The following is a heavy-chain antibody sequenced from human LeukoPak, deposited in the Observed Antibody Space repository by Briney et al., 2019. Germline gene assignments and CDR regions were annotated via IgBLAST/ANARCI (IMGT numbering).Heavy chain of an antibody. CDR3: ARDNKYYAN. V-gene: IGHV3-33*01. D-gene: IGHD2-8*01. CDR1: GFTFSSYG. CDR2: IWYDGSNK. J-gene: IGHJ4*02. Sequence: SGGSLRHSCAASGFTFSSYGMHWVRQAPGKGLEWVAVIWYDGSNKYYADSVKGRFTISRDNSKNTLYLQMNSLRAEDTAVYYCARDNKYYANWGQGTLVTVSS.